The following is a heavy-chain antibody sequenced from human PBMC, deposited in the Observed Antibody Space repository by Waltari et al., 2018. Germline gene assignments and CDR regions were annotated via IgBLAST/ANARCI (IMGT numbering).Heavy chain of an antibody. Sequence: QVQLQESGPGLVKPSETLSLTCTVSGGSISSYYWSWIRQPPGKGLEWIGYIYYSGSTNYNPSLKSRVTISVDTSKNQFSLKLSSVTAADTAVYYCARHYNLYWYFDLWGRGTLVTVSS. CDR1: GGSISSYY. CDR3: ARHYNLYWYFDL. D-gene: IGHD4-4*01. V-gene: IGHV4-59*01. CDR2: IYYSGST. J-gene: IGHJ2*01.